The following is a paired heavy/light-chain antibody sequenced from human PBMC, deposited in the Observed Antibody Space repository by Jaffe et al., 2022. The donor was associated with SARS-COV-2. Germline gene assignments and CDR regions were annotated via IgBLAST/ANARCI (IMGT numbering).Light chain of an antibody. Sequence: IVLTQSPGTLSLSPGERATLSCRASQSVSSIYLAWYQQKPGQAPRLLIYGAYRRATGIPDRFSGSGSGTDFTLTISRLEPEDFAVYYCQEYGGSPPWTFGQGTKVEIK. J-gene: IGKJ1*01. CDR1: QSVSSIY. V-gene: IGKV3-20*01. CDR2: GAY. CDR3: QEYGGSPPWT.
Heavy chain of an antibody. CDR2: IYDAGST. Sequence: EVQLVESGGGLIQPGGSVRLSCVASGFTVGSKYMTWVRQAPGKGLEWVSIIYDAGSTYYADSVKGRFTISRDDSRNTLYLQMNSLRVEDTAVYYCARDHNWKPLENYYYGMDVWGQGTTVTVSS. CDR1: GFTVGSKY. J-gene: IGHJ6*02. D-gene: IGHD1-20*01. V-gene: IGHV3-53*01. CDR3: ARDHNWKPLENYYYGMDV.